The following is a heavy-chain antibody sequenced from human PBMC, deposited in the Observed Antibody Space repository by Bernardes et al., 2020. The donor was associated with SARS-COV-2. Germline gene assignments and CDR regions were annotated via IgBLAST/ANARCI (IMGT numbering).Heavy chain of an antibody. V-gene: IGHV3-9*01. J-gene: IGHJ4*02. CDR1: GFTFDDYA. CDR2: ISWNSGSI. D-gene: IGHD2-2*01. CDR3: ATAADSPFDY. Sequence: GGSLRLSCAASGFTFDDYAMHWVRQAPGKGLEWVSGISWNSGSIGYADSVKGRFTISRDNAKNSLYLQMNSLRAEDTALYYCATAADSPFDYWGQGTLVTVSS.